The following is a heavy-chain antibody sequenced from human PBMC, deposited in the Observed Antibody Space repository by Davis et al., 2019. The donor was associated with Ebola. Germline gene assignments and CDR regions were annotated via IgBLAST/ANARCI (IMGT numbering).Heavy chain of an antibody. CDR3: ARDRDPFYDIMIGYSPIDY. V-gene: IGHV3-7*01. J-gene: IGHJ4*02. Sequence: GESLKISCVASGFTFSNYWMTWVRQAPVRGLEWVANIKQDGSEKQYVDSVKGRFTISRDNAKNSLYLQMNSLRAEDTAVYYCARDRDPFYDIMIGYSPIDYWGQGTLVTVSS. CDR1: GFTFSNYW. D-gene: IGHD3-9*01. CDR2: IKQDGSEK.